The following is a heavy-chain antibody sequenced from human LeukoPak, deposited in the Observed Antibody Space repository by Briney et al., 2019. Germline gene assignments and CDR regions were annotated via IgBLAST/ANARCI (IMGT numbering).Heavy chain of an antibody. Sequence: SVKVSCKASGGTFSSYAISWVRQAPGQGLEWMGGIIPIFGTANYAQKFQGRVTITTDESTSTAYMELSSLRSEDTAVYYCARDRGRAAAGPFDYWGQGTLITVSS. CDR1: GGTFSSYA. D-gene: IGHD6-13*01. V-gene: IGHV1-69*05. J-gene: IGHJ4*02. CDR2: IIPIFGTA. CDR3: ARDRGRAAAGPFDY.